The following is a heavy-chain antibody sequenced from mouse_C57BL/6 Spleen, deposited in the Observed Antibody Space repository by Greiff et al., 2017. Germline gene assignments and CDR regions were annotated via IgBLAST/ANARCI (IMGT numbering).Heavy chain of an antibody. V-gene: IGHV1-64*01. CDR2: IHPNSGST. D-gene: IGHD1-1*01. CDR3: ARREITTVVHY. CDR1: GYTFTSYW. Sequence: QVQLQQPGAELVKPGASVKFSCKASGYTFTSYWMHWVKQRPGQGLEWIGMIHPNSGSTNYNEKFKSTATLTVDKSSSTAYMQLSSLTSEDSAVYYCARREITTVVHYWGQGTTRTVSA. J-gene: IGHJ2*01.